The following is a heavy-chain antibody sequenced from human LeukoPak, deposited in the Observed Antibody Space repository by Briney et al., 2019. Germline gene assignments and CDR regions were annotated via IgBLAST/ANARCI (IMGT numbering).Heavy chain of an antibody. D-gene: IGHD6-19*01. V-gene: IGHV3-48*04. J-gene: IGHJ6*03. CDR1: GFTFSSYS. CDR3: ARKAVAGSYYYYYMDV. CDR2: ISSSSSTI. Sequence: GGSLRLSCAASGFTFSSYSMNWVRQAPGKGLEWVSYISSSSSTIYYADSVKGRFTISRDNAKNSLYLQMNSLRAEDTAVYYCARKAVAGSYYYYYMDVWGKGTTVTVSS.